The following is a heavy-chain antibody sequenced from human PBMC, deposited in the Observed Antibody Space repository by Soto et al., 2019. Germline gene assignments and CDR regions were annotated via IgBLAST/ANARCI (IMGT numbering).Heavy chain of an antibody. D-gene: IGHD1-1*01. CDR3: ARELERTFDY. CDR1: GFIFSSYA. Sequence: QVQLVESGGGVVQPGRSLRLSCAASGFIFSSYAMHWVRQAPGKGLEWVAVISYNGRNTYYADSVKGRFTISRDNSKNTLYLQMNSRRPEDTAVYYCARELERTFDYWGQGTLVTVSS. J-gene: IGHJ4*02. V-gene: IGHV3-30*04. CDR2: ISYNGRNT.